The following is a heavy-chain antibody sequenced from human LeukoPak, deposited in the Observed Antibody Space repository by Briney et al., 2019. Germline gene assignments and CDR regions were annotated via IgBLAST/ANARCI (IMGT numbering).Heavy chain of an antibody. CDR2: IHYSGST. Sequence: SETLSLTCTVSGGSISSYYWSWIRQPPGKGLEWIGYIHYSGSTNYNPSLKSRVTISVDTSKNQFSLKLSSVTAADTAVYYCARKGASSSWYVDYYYGMDVWGQGTTVTVSS. D-gene: IGHD6-13*01. V-gene: IGHV4-59*01. CDR1: GGSISSYY. J-gene: IGHJ6*02. CDR3: ARKGASSSWYVDYYYGMDV.